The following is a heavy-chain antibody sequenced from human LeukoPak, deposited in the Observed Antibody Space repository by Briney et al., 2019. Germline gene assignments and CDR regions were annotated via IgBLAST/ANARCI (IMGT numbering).Heavy chain of an antibody. V-gene: IGHV1-46*01. CDR1: GGTFSNYP. Sequence: ASVKVSCKASGGTFSNYPISWVRQTPGQGLEWMGIINPSGGSTSYAQKFQGRVTMTRDMSTSTVYMELSSLRSEDTAVYYCARSRADTATLDIWGQGTMVTVSS. CDR3: ARSRADTATLDI. J-gene: IGHJ3*02. CDR2: INPSGGST. D-gene: IGHD5-18*01.